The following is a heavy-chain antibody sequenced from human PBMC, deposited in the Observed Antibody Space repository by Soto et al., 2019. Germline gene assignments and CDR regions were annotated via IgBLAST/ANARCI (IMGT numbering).Heavy chain of an antibody. D-gene: IGHD3-10*01. Sequence: GSLRLSCAASGFTFSSYWMSWVRQAPGKGLEWVANIKQDGSEKYYVDSVKGRFTISRDNAKNSLYLQMNSLRAEDTAVYYCARGELLWFGELEFDPWGQGTLVTVSS. CDR1: GFTFSSYW. CDR2: IKQDGSEK. CDR3: ARGELLWFGELEFDP. J-gene: IGHJ5*02. V-gene: IGHV3-7*01.